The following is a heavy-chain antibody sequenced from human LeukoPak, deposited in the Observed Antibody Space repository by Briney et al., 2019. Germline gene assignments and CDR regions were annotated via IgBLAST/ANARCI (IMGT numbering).Heavy chain of an antibody. V-gene: IGHV3-30-3*01. J-gene: IGHJ5*02. Sequence: GRSLRLSCAASGFTFSSHALHWVRQAPGKGLEWVAVISYDGSDRYYADSVKGRFTISRDNPIKMVYLQMNSLSAEDTAVYYCARVYCGRTTCDPWLDPWGQGSLVTVSS. CDR3: ARVYCGRTTCDPWLDP. CDR1: GFTFSSHA. CDR2: ISYDGSDR. D-gene: IGHD1-26*01.